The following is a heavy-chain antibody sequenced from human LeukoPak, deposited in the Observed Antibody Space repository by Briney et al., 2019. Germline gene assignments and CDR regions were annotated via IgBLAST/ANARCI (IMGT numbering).Heavy chain of an antibody. Sequence: SETLSLTCDVSGRSFNDYYWSWIRQAPGKGLEWIGEIRHSGSTNYNPSLKGRVTVSVDTSKNQFSLRLTSVTAADTAVYYCARRGSWTYYYAMDVWGQGTTVTVSS. CDR1: GRSFNDYY. CDR3: ARRGSWTYYYAMDV. CDR2: IRHSGST. J-gene: IGHJ6*02. V-gene: IGHV4-34*01. D-gene: IGHD6-13*01.